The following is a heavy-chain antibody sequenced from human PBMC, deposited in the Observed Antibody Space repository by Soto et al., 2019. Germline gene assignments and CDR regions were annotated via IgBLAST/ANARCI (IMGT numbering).Heavy chain of an antibody. CDR3: ARDAPLGYCSGGSCYSGYYYYGMDV. CDR2: IYYSGST. V-gene: IGHV4-31*03. D-gene: IGHD2-15*01. CDR1: GGSISRGGYY. J-gene: IGHJ6*02. Sequence: SETLSLTCTVSGGSISRGGYYWSWIRQHPGKSLEWIGYIYYSGSTYYNPSLKSRVTISVDTSKNQFSLKLSSVTAADTAVYYCARDAPLGYCSGGSCYSGYYYYGMDVWGQGTTVTVS.